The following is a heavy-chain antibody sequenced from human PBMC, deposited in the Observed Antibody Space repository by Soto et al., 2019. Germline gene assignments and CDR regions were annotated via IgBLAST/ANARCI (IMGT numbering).Heavy chain of an antibody. D-gene: IGHD6-19*01. CDR1: GFTFSSYG. Sequence: GGSLRLSCAASGFTFSSYGMHWVRQAPGKGLEWVAVISYDGSNKYYADSVKGRFIISRDNSKNTLYLQMNSLRAEDTAVYYCAKAKPATYSSGWYGEGFDYWGQGTLVTVSS. CDR2: ISYDGSNK. J-gene: IGHJ4*02. CDR3: AKAKPATYSSGWYGEGFDY. V-gene: IGHV3-30*18.